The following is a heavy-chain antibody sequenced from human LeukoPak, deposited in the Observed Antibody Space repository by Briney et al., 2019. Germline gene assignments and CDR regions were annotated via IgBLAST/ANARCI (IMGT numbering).Heavy chain of an antibody. CDR2: MNPNSGNT. Sequence: ASVKVSCKASGYTFTSYDINRVRQATGQGLEWMGWMNPNSGNTGYAQEFQGRVTITRNTSISTAYMELSSLRSEDTAVYYCATGGKYYYDSSGYYWGQGTLVTVSS. J-gene: IGHJ4*02. D-gene: IGHD3-22*01. CDR3: ATGGKYYYDSSGYY. CDR1: GYTFTSYD. V-gene: IGHV1-8*03.